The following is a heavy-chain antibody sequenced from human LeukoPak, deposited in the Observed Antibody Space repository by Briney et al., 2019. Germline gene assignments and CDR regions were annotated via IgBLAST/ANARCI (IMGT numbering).Heavy chain of an antibody. Sequence: GASVKVSCKASGYTFTGYYMHWVRQAPGQGLEWMGWINPNSGGTNYAQKFQGRVTMTRDTSISTAYMELSRLRSDDTAVYYCARLVVRRDYYYYYMDVWGKGTTVTVSS. CDR2: INPNSGGT. CDR3: ARLVVRRDYYYYYMDV. CDR1: GYTFTGYY. V-gene: IGHV1-2*02. D-gene: IGHD2-15*01. J-gene: IGHJ6*03.